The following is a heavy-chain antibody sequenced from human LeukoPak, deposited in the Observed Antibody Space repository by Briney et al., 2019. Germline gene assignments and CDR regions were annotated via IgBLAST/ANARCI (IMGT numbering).Heavy chain of an antibody. Sequence: GGSLRLSCAASGFTFSSYCMSWVRQAPGKGLEWVANIQQDGSERYYVDSVKGRFTISRDNAKNSLYLQMNSLRAEDTAVYYCARDKVVGATYFDYWGQGTLVTVSS. CDR3: ARDKVVGATYFDY. CDR2: IQQDGSER. D-gene: IGHD1-26*01. CDR1: GFTFSSYC. J-gene: IGHJ4*02. V-gene: IGHV3-7*01.